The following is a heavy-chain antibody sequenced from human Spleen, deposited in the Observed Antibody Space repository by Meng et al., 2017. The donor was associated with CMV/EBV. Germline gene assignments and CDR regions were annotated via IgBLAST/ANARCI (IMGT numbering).Heavy chain of an antibody. D-gene: IGHD2-2*01. CDR2: IYYSGST. CDR1: GGSISSSSYY. CDR3: ARSYCSSTSCWWVDV. V-gene: IGHV4-39*07. Sequence: SETLSLTCTVSGGSISSSSYYWGWIRQPPGKGLEWIGSIYYSGSTYYNPSLKSRVTISIDTSKNQFSLKLSSVTAADTAVYYCARSYCSSTSCWWVDVWGQGTTVTVSS. J-gene: IGHJ6*02.